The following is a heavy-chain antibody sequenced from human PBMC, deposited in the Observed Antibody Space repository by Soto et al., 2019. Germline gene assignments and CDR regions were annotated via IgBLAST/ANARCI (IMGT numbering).Heavy chain of an antibody. J-gene: IGHJ4*02. CDR1: EFSFSDQY. CDR3: SRVDPSAKRPDY. Sequence: PGGSLRLSCTVSADSEFSFSDQYMDWVRQAPGRGLEWVGRSRNRVNNLSTAYAASVQGRFTISRDESKNTVYLQTHSLKTDDTAVYYCSRVDPSAKRPDYWGQGTLVTVSS. D-gene: IGHD2-15*01. V-gene: IGHV3-72*01. CDR2: SRNRVNNLST.